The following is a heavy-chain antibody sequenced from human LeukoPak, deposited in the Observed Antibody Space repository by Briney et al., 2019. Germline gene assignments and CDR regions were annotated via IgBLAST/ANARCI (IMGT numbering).Heavy chain of an antibody. Sequence: TLSLTCPVSGGSISSGSYYWSWIRQPAGKGLEWIGRIYTSGSTNYNPSLKSRVTISLDTSKNQFSLKLSSVTAADTAVYYCAGSSDRWYLADAFDIWGQGTMVTVSS. J-gene: IGHJ3*02. CDR1: GGSISSGSYY. CDR2: IYTSGST. V-gene: IGHV4-61*02. CDR3: AGSSDRWYLADAFDI. D-gene: IGHD2-15*01.